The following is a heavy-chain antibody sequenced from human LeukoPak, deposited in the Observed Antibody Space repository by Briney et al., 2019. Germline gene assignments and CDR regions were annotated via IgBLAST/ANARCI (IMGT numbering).Heavy chain of an antibody. J-gene: IGHJ6*02. V-gene: IGHV1-2*04. CDR2: INPNSGGT. CDR3: ARGRQYYYYDSSGYYGEGMDV. Sequence: GASVKVSCKASGGTFSSYAISWVRQAPGQGLEWMGWINPNSGGTNYAQKFQGWVTMTRDTSISTAYMELSRLRSDDTAVYYCARGRQYYYYDSSGYYGEGMDVWGQGTTVTVSS. D-gene: IGHD3-22*01. CDR1: GGTFSSYA.